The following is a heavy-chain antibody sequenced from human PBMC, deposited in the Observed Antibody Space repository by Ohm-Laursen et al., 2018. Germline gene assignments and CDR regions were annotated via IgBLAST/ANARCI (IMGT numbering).Heavy chain of an antibody. J-gene: IGHJ4*02. CDR2: ISSSSSYI. V-gene: IGHV3-23*01. CDR3: AKMAGGWSFAY. CDR1: GFTFSSYA. Sequence: SLRLSCAASGFTFSSYAMNWVRQAPGKGLEWVSSISSSSSYIYYADSVKGRFTISRDNSKNTLYLQMNSLRAEDTAVYYCAKMAGGWSFAYWGQGTLVTVST. D-gene: IGHD6-19*01.